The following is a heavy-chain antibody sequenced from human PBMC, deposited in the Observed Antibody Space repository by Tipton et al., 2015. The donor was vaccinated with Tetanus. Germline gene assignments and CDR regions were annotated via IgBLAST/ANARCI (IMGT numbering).Heavy chain of an antibody. D-gene: IGHD6-19*01. CDR2: INPLFGQA. Sequence: QLVQSGPEVKMPGASVKVSCRSSGGPFSSFALSWVRQAPGKGLEWMGGINPLFGQANYAQKFQTKVTITPDKSTSTAYMELRSLRLDDTAVGYCARPLFPQSAYNSQPGIRWCQGPLVTVSS. CDR1: GGPFSSFA. J-gene: IGHJ4*02. V-gene: IGHV1-69*06. CDR3: ARPLFPQSAYNSQPGIR.